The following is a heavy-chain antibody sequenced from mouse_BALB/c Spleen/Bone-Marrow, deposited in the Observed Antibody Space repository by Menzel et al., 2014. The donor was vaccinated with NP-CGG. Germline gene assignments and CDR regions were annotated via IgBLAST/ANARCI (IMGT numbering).Heavy chain of an antibody. J-gene: IGHJ1*01. CDR3: ARDENVGIYWYFDV. CDR1: GFTFTDYY. Sequence: EVMLVESGGGSVQPGGSLRLSRATSGFTFTDYYMSWVRQPPGKALEWLGFIRNKAKGYTTEYSASVKGRFTISRDNSQRILYLQMNTLRAEDSATYYCARDENVGIYWYFDVWGAGTTVIVSS. CDR2: IRNKAKGYTT. V-gene: IGHV7-3*02.